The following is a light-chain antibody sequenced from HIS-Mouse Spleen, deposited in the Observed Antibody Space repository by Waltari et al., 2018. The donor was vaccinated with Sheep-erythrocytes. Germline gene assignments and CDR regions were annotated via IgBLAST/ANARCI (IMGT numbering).Light chain of an antibody. V-gene: IGKV1-9*01. CDR1: QGISSY. CDR3: QQLNSYLTWT. J-gene: IGKJ1*01. CDR2: AAS. Sequence: DIQLTQSPSFLSASVGDRVTITCRASQGISSYLAWHQQKPGKAPKLLIYAASTLQSGVPSRFSGSGSGTEFTLTISSLQPEDFATYYCQQLNSYLTWTFGQGTKVEIK.